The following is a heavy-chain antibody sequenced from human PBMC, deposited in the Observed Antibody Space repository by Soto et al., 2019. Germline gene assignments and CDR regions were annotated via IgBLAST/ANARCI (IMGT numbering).Heavy chain of an antibody. D-gene: IGHD6-25*01. CDR3: ARMWSGYNSH. Sequence: SETLSLTCTVSGGSISSGDYYWSWIRQPPGKGLEWIGEINHSGSTNYNPSLKSRVTISVDTSKNQFSLKLSSVTAADTAVYYCARMWSGYNSHWGQGTLVTVSS. V-gene: IGHV4-39*07. CDR2: INHSGST. J-gene: IGHJ4*02. CDR1: GGSISSGDYY.